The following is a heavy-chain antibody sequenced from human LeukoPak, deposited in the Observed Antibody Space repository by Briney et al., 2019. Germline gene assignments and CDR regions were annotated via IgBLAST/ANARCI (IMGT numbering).Heavy chain of an antibody. D-gene: IGHD5-12*01. CDR2: ISYDGRNE. J-gene: IGHJ4*02. CDR3: ARDRSSYEYYFDS. V-gene: IGHV3-30*04. CDR1: GFTFNNYA. Sequence: GGSLRLSCAASGFTFNNYAMHWVRQAPGKGLEGVAVISYDGRNEYYADSVKGRFTISRDNSKNTLYLQMRSLRAEDTAVYYCARDRSSYEYYFDSWGQGTLVTVSS.